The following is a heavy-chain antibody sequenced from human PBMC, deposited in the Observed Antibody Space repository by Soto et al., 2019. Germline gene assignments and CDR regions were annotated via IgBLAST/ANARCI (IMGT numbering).Heavy chain of an antibody. CDR3: ARDDTQLYGMDV. V-gene: IGHV1-46*04. CDR2: INPSGGST. Sequence: APVEVTCKASGYTFTSYYMHWVRQAPGQGLEWMGIINPSGGSTSYAKKLQGRVTMTRETSTSTVYMELSSLRSEDTAVYYCARDDTQLYGMDVWGQGTTVTVS. D-gene: IGHD2-2*01. CDR1: GYTFTSYY. J-gene: IGHJ6*02.